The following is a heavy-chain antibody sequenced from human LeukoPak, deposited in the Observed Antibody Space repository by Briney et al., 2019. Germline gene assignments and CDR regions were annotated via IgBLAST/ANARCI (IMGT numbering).Heavy chain of an antibody. V-gene: IGHV3-30*18. CDR2: ISNDGTNE. Sequence: PGRSLRLSRAASGFTFSSHGMHWVRQAPGKGLEWVAVISNDGTNENYVDSVKGRFTISRDNSKNTLYLQMNSLRTEDTAVYYCAKGCSGSTTCYLIDYWGQGTLVTVSS. CDR1: GFTFSSHG. D-gene: IGHD2-2*01. CDR3: AKGCSGSTTCYLIDY. J-gene: IGHJ4*02.